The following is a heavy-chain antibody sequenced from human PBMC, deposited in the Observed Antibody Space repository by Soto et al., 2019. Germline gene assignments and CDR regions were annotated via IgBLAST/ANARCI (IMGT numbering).Heavy chain of an antibody. CDR3: AREVESLDF. Sequence: QVQLVESGGGVVQPGRSLRLSCAASGFTFSSYAVHWVRQAPGKGLEWVAVISYNGGNKYYADSVKGRFTISRDNSKNTLYMQMHSLRAEDTAVYYCAREVESLDFWGQGTLVTVSS. D-gene: IGHD3-3*01. CDR2: ISYNGGNK. J-gene: IGHJ4*02. CDR1: GFTFSSYA. V-gene: IGHV3-30-3*01.